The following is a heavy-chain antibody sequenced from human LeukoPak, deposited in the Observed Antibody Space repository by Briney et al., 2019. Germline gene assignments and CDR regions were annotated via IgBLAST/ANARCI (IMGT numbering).Heavy chain of an antibody. CDR1: GFTFSNSW. CDR3: ARETTVITDTAWFDP. J-gene: IGHJ5*02. D-gene: IGHD4-23*01. V-gene: IGHV3-7*01. CDR2: IKTDGSEK. Sequence: GGSLRLSCEASGFTFSNSWMTWVRQTPGKGLEWVANIKTDGSEKYYVDSVRGRFTISRDNAKNSLYLQMNSLRAEDTAVYYCARETTVITDTAWFDPWGQGTLVTVSS.